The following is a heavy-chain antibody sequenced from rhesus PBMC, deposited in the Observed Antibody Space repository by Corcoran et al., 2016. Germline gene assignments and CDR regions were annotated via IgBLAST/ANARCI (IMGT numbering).Heavy chain of an antibody. V-gene: IGHV4-80*01. CDR2: ILANTGTT. J-gene: IGHJ5-1*01. CDR1: GGYVSDDW. D-gene: IGHD3-3*01. Sequence: QVQLQASGPGLVKPSETLSLTCDISGGYVSDDWWSWIRQSPEKGLEWIGEILANTGTTNYNPSLKTRVTISKDAPKNRFSLRQASVTAADTAVYYCTTHLAWSHLNFWGRGVLVTVSS. CDR3: TTHLAWSHLNF.